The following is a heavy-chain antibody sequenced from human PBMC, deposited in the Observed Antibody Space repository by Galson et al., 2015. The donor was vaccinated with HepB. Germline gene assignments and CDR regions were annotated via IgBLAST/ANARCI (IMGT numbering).Heavy chain of an antibody. CDR1: GGSISSYY. CDR2: IYYSGST. J-gene: IGHJ5*02. D-gene: IGHD3-16*02. CDR3: ARGGGYTAWGLNWFDP. V-gene: IGHV4-59*01. Sequence: ETLSLTCTVSGGSISSYYWSWIRQPPGKGLEWIGYIYYSGSTNYNPSLKSRVTISVDTSKNQFSLKLSSVTAADTAVYYCARGGGYTAWGLNWFDPWGQGTLVTVSS.